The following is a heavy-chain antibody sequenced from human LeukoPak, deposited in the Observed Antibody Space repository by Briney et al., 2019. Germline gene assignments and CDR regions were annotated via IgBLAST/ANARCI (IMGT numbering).Heavy chain of an antibody. CDR1: GFTFSRYW. J-gene: IGHJ4*02. CDR3: AKDETYYGGNSHFDY. D-gene: IGHD4-23*01. Sequence: GGSLRLSCAASGFTFSRYWMHWVRQAPGKGLVWVSRIISDGSSTNYADSVKGRFTISRDNSKNTLYLHMNSLRAEDTAVYYCAKDETYYGGNSHFDYWGQGTLVTVSS. V-gene: IGHV3-74*01. CDR2: IISDGSST.